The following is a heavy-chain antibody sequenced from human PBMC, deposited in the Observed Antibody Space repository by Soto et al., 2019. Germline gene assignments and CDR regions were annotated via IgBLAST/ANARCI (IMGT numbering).Heavy chain of an antibody. D-gene: IGHD7-27*01. Sequence: RLSCAASGFTFSSYWMSWVRQAPGKGLEWVANIKQDGSEKYYVDSVKGRFTISRDNAKNSLYLQMNSLRAEDTAVYYCARSYPNRGYGHYYYGMDVWGQGTTVTVSS. CDR3: ARSYPNRGYGHYYYGMDV. CDR2: IKQDGSEK. V-gene: IGHV3-7*01. J-gene: IGHJ6*02. CDR1: GFTFSSYW.